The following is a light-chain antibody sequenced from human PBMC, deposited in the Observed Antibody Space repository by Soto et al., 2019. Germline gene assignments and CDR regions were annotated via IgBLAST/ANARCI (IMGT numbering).Light chain of an antibody. CDR3: QQSYSTLGIT. J-gene: IGKJ5*01. Sequence: DIQMTQSPSSLSASVGDRVTITWRASQSISYYLNWYQQKPGRAPRLLIYTTSSLQSGVPSKFSGSASGTDFTLTISSLQPEDFATYYCQQSYSTLGITFGQATRRRL. CDR1: QSISYY. V-gene: IGKV1-39*01. CDR2: TTS.